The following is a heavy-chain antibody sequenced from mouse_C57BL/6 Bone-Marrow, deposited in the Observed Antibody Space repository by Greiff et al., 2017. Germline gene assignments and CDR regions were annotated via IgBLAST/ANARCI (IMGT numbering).Heavy chain of an antibody. Sequence: EVKLEESGGGLVKPGGSLKLSCAASGFTFSSYTMSWVRQTPEKRLQWVASISGGGGNTYSPDSVKGRFTISRDNDKNTLYLQMSRLWSDDTVLYYCSRQITTVLATKYFDVWGTGTTVTVSS. J-gene: IGHJ1*03. V-gene: IGHV5-9*01. CDR2: ISGGGGNT. D-gene: IGHD1-1*01. CDR1: GFTFSSYT. CDR3: SRQITTVLATKYFDV.